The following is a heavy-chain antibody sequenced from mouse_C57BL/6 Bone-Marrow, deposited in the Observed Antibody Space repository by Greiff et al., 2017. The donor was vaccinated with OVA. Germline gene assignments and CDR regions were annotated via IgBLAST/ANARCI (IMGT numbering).Heavy chain of an antibody. CDR2: FDPNSGGT. J-gene: IGHJ4*01. V-gene: IGHV1-72*01. Sequence: QVQLQQPGAELVKPGASVKLSCKASGYTFTSYWMHWVKQRPGRGLEWIGRFDPNSGGTKYNEKFKSKATLTVDKPSSTAYMQLSSLTSEDSAVYDCERGGWLSLYYAMDYWGQGTSVTVSS. D-gene: IGHD2-3*01. CDR3: ERGGWLSLYYAMDY. CDR1: GYTFTSYW.